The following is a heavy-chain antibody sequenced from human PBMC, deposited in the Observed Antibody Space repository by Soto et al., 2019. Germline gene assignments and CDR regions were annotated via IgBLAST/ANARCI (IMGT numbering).Heavy chain of an antibody. D-gene: IGHD3-22*01. Sequence: QITLKESGPTLVKPTQTLTLTCTFSGFSLSTSGVGVGWIRQPPGKALEWLALIYWDDDKRYSPSLKSRLTIAKDTXXNXGXXTMTNLDPVDTATYYCAHRRDYYDSSGSLWYYFDSWGQGTLVTVSS. CDR1: GFSLSTSGVG. CDR2: IYWDDDK. CDR3: AHRRDYYDSSGSLWYYFDS. V-gene: IGHV2-5*02. J-gene: IGHJ4*02.